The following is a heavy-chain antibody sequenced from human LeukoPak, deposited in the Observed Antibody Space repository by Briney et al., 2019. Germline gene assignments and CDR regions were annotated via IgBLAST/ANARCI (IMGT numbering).Heavy chain of an antibody. CDR3: AKEGGGGLPFDY. J-gene: IGHJ4*02. CDR2: ISNSGST. Sequence: SETLSLTCTVSGDSVSSGNYYWSWIRQPPGKGLEWIGYISNSGSTNYNPSLKSRATTSVDMSKNYFSLKLSSVTAADTAVYSWAKEGGGGLPFDYWGQGTLVTVSS. CDR1: GDSVSSGNYY. D-gene: IGHD3-16*01. V-gene: IGHV4-61*03.